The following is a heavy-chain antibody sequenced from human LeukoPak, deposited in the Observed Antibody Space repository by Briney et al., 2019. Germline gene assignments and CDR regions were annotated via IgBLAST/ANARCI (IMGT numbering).Heavy chain of an antibody. CDR1: GYTFTSYG. CDR2: ISGYNGYT. V-gene: IGHV1-18*01. CDR3: ARDEARYSSGYYPNWFDP. D-gene: IGHD3-22*01. Sequence: VASVKVSCKASGYTFTSYGISWVRQAPGQGLEWMGWISGYNGYTHYAHNLQGRVTMTTDTSTSTAYMELRSLRSDDTAVYYCARDEARYSSGYYPNWFDPWGQGTLVTASS. J-gene: IGHJ5*02.